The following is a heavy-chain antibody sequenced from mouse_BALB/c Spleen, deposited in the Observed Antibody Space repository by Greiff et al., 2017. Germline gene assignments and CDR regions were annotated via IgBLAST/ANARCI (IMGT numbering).Heavy chain of an antibody. J-gene: IGHJ2*01. CDR3: ARVGDGYYGYFDY. D-gene: IGHD2-3*01. Sequence: EVHLLESGGGLVKPGGSLKLSCAASGFTFSSYAMSWVRQSPEKRLEWVAEISSGGSYTYYPDTVTGRFTISRDNAKNTLYLEMSSLRSEDTAMYYCARVGDGYYGYFDYWGQGTTLTVSS. V-gene: IGHV5-9-4*01. CDR1: GFTFSSYA. CDR2: ISSGGSYT.